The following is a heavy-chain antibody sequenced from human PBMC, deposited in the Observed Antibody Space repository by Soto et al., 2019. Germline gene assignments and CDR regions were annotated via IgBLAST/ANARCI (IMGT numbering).Heavy chain of an antibody. V-gene: IGHV3-30*18. CDR2: ISYDGSNK. J-gene: IGHJ4*02. CDR3: AKEYGSGSPPYYFDY. Sequence: GGSLRLSCAACGFTFSSYGMHWVRQAPGKGLEWVAVISYDGSNKYYADSVKGRFTISRDNSKNTLYLQMNSLRAEDTAVYYCAKEYGSGSPPYYFDYWGQGTLVTVSS. CDR1: GFTFSSYG. D-gene: IGHD3-10*01.